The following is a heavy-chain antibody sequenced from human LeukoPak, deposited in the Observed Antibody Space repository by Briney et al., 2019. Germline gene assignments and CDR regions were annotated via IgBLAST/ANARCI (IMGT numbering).Heavy chain of an antibody. CDR3: ARDPAENIYYHYYGMDV. CDR1: QYSFSDYA. V-gene: IGHV1-3*01. Sequence: ASVKVSCKASQYSFSDYAIHWVRQAPGQRLEWMGWINAGTGNTRYSQKFQGRVTITRDTSASTAYIDLSSLTSEDTAMYYCARDPAENIYYHYYGMDVWGQGTTVTVSS. D-gene: IGHD1/OR15-1a*01. CDR2: INAGTGNT. J-gene: IGHJ6*02.